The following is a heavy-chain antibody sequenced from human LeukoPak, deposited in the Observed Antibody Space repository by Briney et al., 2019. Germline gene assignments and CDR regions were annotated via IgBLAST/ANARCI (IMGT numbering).Heavy chain of an antibody. J-gene: IGHJ6*02. D-gene: IGHD1-1*01. Sequence: ASVTVSCKASGGTFSSYAISWVRQAPGQGLEWMGGIIPIFGTANYAQKFQGRVTITADESTSTAYMELSSLRSEDTAVYYCARVLERRLDYYYGMDVWGQGTTVTVSS. CDR3: ARVLERRLDYYYGMDV. CDR2: IIPIFGTA. V-gene: IGHV1-69*13. CDR1: GGTFSSYA.